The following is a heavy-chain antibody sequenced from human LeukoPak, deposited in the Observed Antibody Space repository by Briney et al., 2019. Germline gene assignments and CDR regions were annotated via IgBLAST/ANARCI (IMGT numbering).Heavy chain of an antibody. D-gene: IGHD2-21*02. CDR3: AKAGAYCGDNCYSIFNH. J-gene: IGHJ4*02. CDR1: GFTFSNAW. Sequence: PGGSLRLSCAASGFTFSNAWMSWVRQAPGKGLEWVSAIGGSSDRTYYADSVKGRFIISRDNSRNMLYLQMNSLRAEDTAVYYCAKAGAYCGDNCYSIFNHWGQGTLVTVSS. CDR2: IGGSSDRT. V-gene: IGHV3-23*01.